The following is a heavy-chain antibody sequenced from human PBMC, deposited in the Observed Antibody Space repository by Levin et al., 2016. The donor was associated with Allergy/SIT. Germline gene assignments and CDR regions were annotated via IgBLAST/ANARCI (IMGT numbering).Heavy chain of an antibody. CDR2: IYYNGST. D-gene: IGHD2-2*01. CDR3: ARAGRYCSSTSCPPGYYYMDV. V-gene: IGHV4-30-4*01. Sequence: SETLSLTCTVSGGSISSGDYYWSWIRQPPGKGLEWIGYIYYNGSTYYNPSLKSRVTISVDTSKNQFSLKLSSVTAADTAVYYCARAGRYCSSTSCPPGYYYMDVWGKGTTVTVSS. CDR1: GGSISSGDYY. J-gene: IGHJ6*03.